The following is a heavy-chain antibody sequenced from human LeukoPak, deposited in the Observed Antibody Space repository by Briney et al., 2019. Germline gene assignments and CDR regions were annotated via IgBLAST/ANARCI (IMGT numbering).Heavy chain of an antibody. CDR3: AKDGMMHSNGPPEFDP. V-gene: IGHV3-30*02. Sequence: PGGSLRLSCVASGFIFRSYGIHWVRQAPGKGLEWVTFIHFDGSNEYYADFLKGRFTISRDNSKNTVYLQMNSLRAEDTAVYYCAKDGMMHSNGPPEFDPWGQGTLVSVSS. J-gene: IGHJ5*02. CDR1: GFIFRSYG. CDR2: IHFDGSNE. D-gene: IGHD3-22*01.